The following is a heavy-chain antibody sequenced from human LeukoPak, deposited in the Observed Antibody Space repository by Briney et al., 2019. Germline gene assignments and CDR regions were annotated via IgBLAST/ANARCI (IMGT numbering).Heavy chain of an antibody. Sequence: GGSLRLSCAASGFTVSSNYMSWVRQAPGKGLEWVSAISGSGGSTYYADSVKGRFTISRDNSKNTLYLQMNSLRAEDTAVYYCANSYDFWSGYPYTYYFDYWGQGTLVTVSS. D-gene: IGHD3-3*01. V-gene: IGHV3-23*01. CDR2: ISGSGGST. J-gene: IGHJ4*02. CDR1: GFTVSSNY. CDR3: ANSYDFWSGYPYTYYFDY.